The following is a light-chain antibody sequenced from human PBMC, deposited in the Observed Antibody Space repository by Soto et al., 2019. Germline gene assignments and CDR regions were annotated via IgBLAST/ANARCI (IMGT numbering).Light chain of an antibody. Sequence: DIQMTQSPSSLSASVGDRVTITCRASHNINNFLNWYQQKPGKVPKLLISAASSLQSGVPSRFSGTGSGTDFTLTINSLEPEDFATYYFQQFYRNWLTVGEGTRVDIK. CDR1: HNINNF. V-gene: IGKV1-39*01. CDR3: QQFYRNWLT. CDR2: AAS. J-gene: IGKJ4*01.